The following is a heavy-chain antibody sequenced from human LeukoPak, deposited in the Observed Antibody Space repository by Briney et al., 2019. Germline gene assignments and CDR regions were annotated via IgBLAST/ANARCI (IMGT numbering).Heavy chain of an antibody. V-gene: IGHV4-30-2*01. J-gene: IGHJ4*02. D-gene: IGHD3-9*01. CDR3: AKTYYDILTGYRPFDY. CDR1: GGSISSGGYS. Sequence: PSETLSLTCAVSGGSISSGGYSWSWIRQPPGKGLEWIGYIYHSGGTYYNPSLKSRVTISVDRSKNQFSLKLSSVTAADTAVYYCAKTYYDILTGYRPFDYWGQGTLVTVSS. CDR2: IYHSGGT.